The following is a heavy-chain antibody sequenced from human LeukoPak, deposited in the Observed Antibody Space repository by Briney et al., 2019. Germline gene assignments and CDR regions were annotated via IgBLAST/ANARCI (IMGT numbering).Heavy chain of an antibody. D-gene: IGHD3-3*01. CDR3: ARDPTIFGVAIVPDY. Sequence: PGGSLRLSCAASGFTFSNYWMSWVRQAPGKGLEWVANIKQDGSEKYYVDSVKGRFTISRDNAKNSLYLQMNSLGAEDTAVYYCARDPTIFGVAIVPDYWGQGTLVTVSS. CDR1: GFTFSNYW. CDR2: IKQDGSEK. J-gene: IGHJ4*02. V-gene: IGHV3-7*01.